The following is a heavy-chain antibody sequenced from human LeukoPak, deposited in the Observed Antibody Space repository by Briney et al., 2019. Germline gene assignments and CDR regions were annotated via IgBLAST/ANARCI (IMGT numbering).Heavy chain of an antibody. CDR2: IYSASGT. V-gene: IGHV3-53*01. CDR3: VRNSGELGA. Sequence: GGSLRLSCAASGFAVSNNYMSWVRRAAGKGLEWVALIYSASGTYYADSVKGRFTISRDNSKNTLHLQMNSLRAEDTAVYYCVRNSGELGAWGQGTLVTVSS. J-gene: IGHJ5*02. CDR1: GFAVSNNY. D-gene: IGHD2-21*01.